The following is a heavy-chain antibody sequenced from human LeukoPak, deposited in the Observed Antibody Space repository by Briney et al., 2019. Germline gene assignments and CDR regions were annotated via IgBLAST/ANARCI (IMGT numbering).Heavy chain of an antibody. Sequence: GASVKVSCKASGYTFTSYGISWVRQAPGQGLEWMGWINPNSGGTNYAQKFQGRVTMTEDTSTDTAYMELSSLRSEDTAVYYCATRGGGDGWCPYWGQGTLVTVSS. V-gene: IGHV1-18*01. D-gene: IGHD2-21*02. CDR2: INPNSGGT. CDR1: GYTFTSYG. J-gene: IGHJ4*02. CDR3: ATRGGGDGWCPY.